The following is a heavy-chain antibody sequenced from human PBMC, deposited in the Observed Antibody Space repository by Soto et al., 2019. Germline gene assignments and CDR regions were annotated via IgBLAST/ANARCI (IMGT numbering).Heavy chain of an antibody. D-gene: IGHD3-3*01. J-gene: IGHJ4*02. CDR1: GGSISSGGYS. CDR2: SYHSGST. V-gene: IGHV4-30-2*01. Sequence: SETLSLTCAVSGGSISSGGYSWSWIRQPPGKGLEWIGYSYHSGSTYYKPSLKSRVTLSVDRSKNKFSLKLGSVTAAVTAVYYCARGSADFWSGYLDYWGQGTLVTVSS. CDR3: ARGSADFWSGYLDY.